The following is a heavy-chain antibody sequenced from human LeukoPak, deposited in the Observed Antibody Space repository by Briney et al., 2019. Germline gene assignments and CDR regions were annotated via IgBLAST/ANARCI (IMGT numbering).Heavy chain of an antibody. CDR1: GFTFSTHA. V-gene: IGHV3-23*01. D-gene: IGHD1-26*01. CDR2: ISGVSETT. J-gene: IGHJ3*02. CDR3: AKDVCGNYCSLDM. Sequence: PGGSLRLSCAASGFTFSTHAVSWVRQAPGKGLEWVSGISGVSETTYYADSVRGCFTISRDNSKSTIYLQMNSLRAEDTAVYYCAKDVCGNYCSLDMWGQGTMVTVSS.